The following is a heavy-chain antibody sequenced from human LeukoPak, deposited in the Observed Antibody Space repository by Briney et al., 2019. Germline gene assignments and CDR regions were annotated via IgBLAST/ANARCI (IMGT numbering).Heavy chain of an antibody. CDR1: GFTFSSYG. CDR2: VDHTGST. V-gene: IGHV4-59*01. D-gene: IGHD1-1*01. CDR3: ARGRVSSSTWYSTYYYYFYMDV. J-gene: IGHJ6*03. Sequence: PGGSLRLSCAASGFTFSSYGMTWIRQPPGKGLEWIGYVDHTGSTNFNPSLNGRVSISRDTTKNLFSLRLRSVTAADTAVYFCARGRVSSSTWYSTYYYYFYMDVWGKGTTVTVSS.